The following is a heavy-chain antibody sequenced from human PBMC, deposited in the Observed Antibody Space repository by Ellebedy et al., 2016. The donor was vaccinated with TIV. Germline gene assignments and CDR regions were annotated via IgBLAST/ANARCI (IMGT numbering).Heavy chain of an antibody. CDR3: ARYSGSGTYYRNGMDV. D-gene: IGHD3-10*01. Sequence: AASVKVSCKASGYSFSSYYMHWARQAPGQGLEWMGGFDPEDGETIYAQKFQGRVTMTEDTSTDTAYMELSSLRSEDKAVYYCARYSGSGTYYRNGMDVWGQGTTVTVSS. CDR1: GYSFSSYY. CDR2: FDPEDGET. V-gene: IGHV1-24*01. J-gene: IGHJ6*02.